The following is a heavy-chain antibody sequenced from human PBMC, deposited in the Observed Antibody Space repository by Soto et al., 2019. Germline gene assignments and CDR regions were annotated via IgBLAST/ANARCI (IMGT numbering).Heavy chain of an antibody. D-gene: IGHD3-16*02. CDR2: ISAYNGET. CDR3: ARVWGSYRAPSGGAGFDP. V-gene: IGHV1-18*04. Sequence: QVQLVQSGAELKKPGASVKVSCAASGYTFTSNSITWVRQAPGQGLEWMGWISAYNGETSYAEKFQGRLTMTTDTSTSTDYMELRSLRSDGTAVYYCARVWGSYRAPSGGAGFDPWGQGTLVTVSS. CDR1: GYTFTSNS. J-gene: IGHJ5*02.